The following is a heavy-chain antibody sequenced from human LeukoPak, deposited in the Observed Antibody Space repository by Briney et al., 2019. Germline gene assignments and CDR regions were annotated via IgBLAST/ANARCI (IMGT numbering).Heavy chain of an antibody. CDR2: ISGSGGST. J-gene: IGHJ3*02. V-gene: IGHV3-23*01. D-gene: IGHD3-22*01. Sequence: PGGSLRLSCAASGFTFSSYAMSWVRQAPGKGLEWVSAISGSGGSTYYADSVKGRFTISRDNSKNTLYLQMNSLRAEDTAVYYCAKVDYYDSSGYYVDAFDIWGQGTMVTVSS. CDR1: GFTFSSYA. CDR3: AKVDYYDSSGYYVDAFDI.